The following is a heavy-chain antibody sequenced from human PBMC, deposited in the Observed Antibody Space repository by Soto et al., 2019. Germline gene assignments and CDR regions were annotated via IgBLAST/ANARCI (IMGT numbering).Heavy chain of an antibody. D-gene: IGHD6-19*01. CDR1: GYTFTIYG. CDR3: ARDWGYSSGSEDWFDP. Sequence: ASVKVSCKASGYTFTIYGISCVRQSPGQGLEWMGWISAYNGNTNYAQKLQGRVTMTTDTSTSTAYMELRSLRSDDTAVYYCARDWGYSSGSEDWFDPWGQGTLVTVSS. CDR2: ISAYNGNT. V-gene: IGHV1-18*01. J-gene: IGHJ5*02.